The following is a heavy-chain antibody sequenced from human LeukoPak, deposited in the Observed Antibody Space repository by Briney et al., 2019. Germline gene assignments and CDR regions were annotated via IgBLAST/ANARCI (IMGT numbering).Heavy chain of an antibody. CDR3: ARKGTVTTPFDY. Sequence: SQTLSLTCAISGDSVSSDSAAWNWIRQSPSRGLEWLGRTYYRSKWFSDYALSVKSRITINADTSKDQFSLQLNSVTPEDTAVYYCARKGTVTTPFDYWGQGILVTVSS. D-gene: IGHD4-11*01. CDR1: GDSVSSDSAA. CDR2: TYYRSKWFS. V-gene: IGHV6-1*01. J-gene: IGHJ4*02.